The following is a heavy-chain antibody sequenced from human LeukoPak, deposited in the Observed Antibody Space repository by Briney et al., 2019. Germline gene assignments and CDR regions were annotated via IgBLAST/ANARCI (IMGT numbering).Heavy chain of an antibody. J-gene: IGHJ5*02. CDR3: ARNRHYSSSRKRRCWFDP. CDR2: INHSGST. D-gene: IGHD6-13*01. V-gene: IGHV4-34*01. CDR1: GGSFSGYY. Sequence: SETLSLTCAVYGGSFSGYYWSWIRQPPGKGLEWIGEINHSGSTNYNPSLKSRVTISVDTSKNQFSLKLSSVTAADTAVYYCARNRHYSSSRKRRCWFDPWGQGTLVTVSS.